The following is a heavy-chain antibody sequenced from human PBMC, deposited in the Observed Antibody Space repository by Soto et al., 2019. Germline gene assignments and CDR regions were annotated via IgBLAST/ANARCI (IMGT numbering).Heavy chain of an antibody. D-gene: IGHD3-3*01. CDR1: GFTVSSNY. CDR3: AREVRVRGFAFDI. V-gene: IGHV3-66*01. CDR2: IYSGGNT. J-gene: IGHJ3*02. Sequence: GGSLRLSCAVSGFTVSSNYMNWVRQAPGKGLEWVSFIYSGGNTYYADSVKGRFTISRDNSKNMLYLQMNSLRVEDTTVYYRAREVRVRGFAFDIWGQGTMVTVSS.